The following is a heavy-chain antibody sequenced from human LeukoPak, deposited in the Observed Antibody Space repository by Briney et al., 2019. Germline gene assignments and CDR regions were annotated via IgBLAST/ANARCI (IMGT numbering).Heavy chain of an antibody. CDR2: ISSSGSTI. D-gene: IGHD3-10*01. Sequence: GGSLRLSCAASGFTFSDYYMSWIRQAPGKGLEWVACISSSGSTIYYADSVKGRFTISRDNAKNSLYLQMNSLRAEDTAVYYCARDPLRWFGELLPAYYFDYWGQGTLVTVSS. CDR3: ARDPLRWFGELLPAYYFDY. J-gene: IGHJ4*02. V-gene: IGHV3-11*04. CDR1: GFTFSDYY.